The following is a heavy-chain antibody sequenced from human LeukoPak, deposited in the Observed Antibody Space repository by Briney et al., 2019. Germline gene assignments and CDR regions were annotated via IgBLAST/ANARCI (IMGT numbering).Heavy chain of an antibody. Sequence: GGSLRLSCAASGITFSTYNMNWVRQAPGKGLEWVSYISSSSSTIYYADSVKGRFTVSRDNADNSLYLQMNSLRAEDTAVYYCTRSRSGYPYPWGQGTLVTVSS. CDR3: TRSRSGYPYP. J-gene: IGHJ5*02. D-gene: IGHD3-3*01. CDR1: GITFSTYN. CDR2: ISSSSSTI. V-gene: IGHV3-48*04.